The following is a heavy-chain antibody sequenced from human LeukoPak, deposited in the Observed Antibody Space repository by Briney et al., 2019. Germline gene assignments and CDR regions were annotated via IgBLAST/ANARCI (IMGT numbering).Heavy chain of an antibody. Sequence: SETLSLTCAVYGGSFSGYYWSWIRQPPGKGLEWIGEINHSGSTNYSPSLKSRVTISVDTSKNQFSLKLSSVTAADTAVYYCARDLGLGNWFDPWGQGTLVTVSS. CDR1: GGSFSGYY. CDR3: ARDLGLGNWFDP. J-gene: IGHJ5*02. CDR2: INHSGST. D-gene: IGHD3/OR15-3a*01. V-gene: IGHV4-34*01.